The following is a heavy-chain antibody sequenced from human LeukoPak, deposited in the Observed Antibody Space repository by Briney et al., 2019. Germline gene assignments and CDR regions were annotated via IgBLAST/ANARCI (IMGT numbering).Heavy chain of an antibody. Sequence: PGGSLRLSCAASGFTFSSYAMHWVRQAPGKGLEWVAVISYDGSNKYCADSVKGRFTISRDNSKNTLYLQMNSLRAEDTAVYYCARPLYYGSGTFWGQGTLVTVSS. D-gene: IGHD3-10*01. CDR2: ISYDGSNK. J-gene: IGHJ4*02. CDR1: GFTFSSYA. V-gene: IGHV3-30*04. CDR3: ARPLYYGSGTF.